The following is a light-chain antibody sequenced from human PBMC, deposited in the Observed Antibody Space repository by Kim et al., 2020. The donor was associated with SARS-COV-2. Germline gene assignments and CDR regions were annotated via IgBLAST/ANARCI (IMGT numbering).Light chain of an antibody. CDR1: SSDVGCSNF. Sequence: SDTTTCNGTSSDVGCSNFVSGYQQRPGKAPKLMIFEVNKRPSGVPDRFSGSKSGNTASLTVSELQAEDEAHYYCSSYAGSNNFVVFGGGTQLTVL. CDR2: EVN. CDR3: SSYAGSNNFVV. J-gene: IGLJ2*01. V-gene: IGLV2-8*01.